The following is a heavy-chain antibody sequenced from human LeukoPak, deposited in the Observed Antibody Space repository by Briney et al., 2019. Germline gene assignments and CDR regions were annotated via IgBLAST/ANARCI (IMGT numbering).Heavy chain of an antibody. V-gene: IGHV4-30-2*01. CDR3: ARDNGYSYGYFDY. Sequence: PSETLSLTCAVSGGSISSGGYSWSWIRQPPGKGLEWIGYIYHSGSTNYNPSLKSRVTISVDKSKNQFSLKLSSVTAADTAVYYCARDNGYSYGYFDYWGQGVLVTVSS. CDR1: GGSISSGGYS. CDR2: IYHSGST. J-gene: IGHJ4*02. D-gene: IGHD5-18*01.